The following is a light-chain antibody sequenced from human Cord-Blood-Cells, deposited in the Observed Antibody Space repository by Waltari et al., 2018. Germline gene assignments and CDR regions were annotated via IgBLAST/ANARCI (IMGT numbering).Light chain of an antibody. CDR1: QSVSSY. CDR3: QQRSNWPLT. Sequence: EIVLTQSPATLSLSPGERATLSCRASQSVSSYLAWYQQKPGQAPRLLIYDASNRATGIPARFSCSGSGTDFNLTISRLEPEDFAVYYCQQRSNWPLTFGGGTKVEIK. CDR2: DAS. V-gene: IGKV3-11*01. J-gene: IGKJ4*01.